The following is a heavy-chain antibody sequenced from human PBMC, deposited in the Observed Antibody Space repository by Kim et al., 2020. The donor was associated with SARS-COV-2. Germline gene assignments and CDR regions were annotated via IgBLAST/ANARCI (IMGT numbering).Heavy chain of an antibody. Sequence: GESLKISCKGSGYSFTSYWIGWVRQMPGKGLEWMGIIYPGDSDTRYSPSFQGQVTISADKSISTAYLQWSSLKASDTAMYYCARRAPDLGYCSGGSCSGTGSQIDYWGQGTLVTVSS. J-gene: IGHJ4*02. CDR1: GYSFTSYW. D-gene: IGHD2-15*01. V-gene: IGHV5-51*01. CDR2: IYPGDSDT. CDR3: ARRAPDLGYCSGGSCSGTGSQIDY.